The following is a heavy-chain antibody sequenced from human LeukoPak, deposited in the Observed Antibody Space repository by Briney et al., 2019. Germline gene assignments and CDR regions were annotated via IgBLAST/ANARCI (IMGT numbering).Heavy chain of an antibody. CDR1: GFTFSSYW. CDR2: INSDGSST. D-gene: IGHD6-19*01. Sequence: GGSPRLSCAASGFTFSSYWMHWVRQAPGKGLVWVSRINSDGSSTSYADSVKGRFTISRDNAKNTLYLQMNSLRAEDTAVYYCARVDHSSGWLFEGAWYFDYWGQGTLVTVSS. V-gene: IGHV3-74*01. CDR3: ARVDHSSGWLFEGAWYFDY. J-gene: IGHJ4*02.